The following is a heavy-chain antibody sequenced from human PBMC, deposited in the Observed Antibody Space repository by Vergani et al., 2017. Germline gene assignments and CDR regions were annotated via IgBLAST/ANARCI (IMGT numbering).Heavy chain of an antibody. J-gene: IGHJ4*02. D-gene: IGHD3-10*01. CDR3: ARHGGSGNYDHLFDS. CDR2: IYHGGMT. V-gene: IGHV4-38-2*02. CDR1: NYSIGRDYF. Sequence: QVHLQESGPGLVKPSETLSLTCSVSNYSIGRDYFWGWIRRSPGKGLEYIASIYHGGMTYYNPSLKRRPTISIDTSANVISLRVTSVTAADTALYHCARHGGSGNYDHLFDSWGQGTLVIVSS.